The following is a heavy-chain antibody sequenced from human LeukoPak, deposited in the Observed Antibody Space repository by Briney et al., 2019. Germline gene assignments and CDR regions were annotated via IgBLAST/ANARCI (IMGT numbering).Heavy chain of an antibody. D-gene: IGHD3-10*01. CDR3: AKGITSHDFFSRGD. CDR2: ISNSGGTT. V-gene: IGHV3-23*01. Sequence: PGGSLRLSCAASGYSFSSFSMSWVRQAPGKGLDWVSGISNSGGTTYYADSVKGRLTTSRDNSKNTLYLQVNSLRAEDTAIYYCAKGITSHDFFSRGDWGQGTLVTVSS. J-gene: IGHJ4*02. CDR1: GYSFSSFS.